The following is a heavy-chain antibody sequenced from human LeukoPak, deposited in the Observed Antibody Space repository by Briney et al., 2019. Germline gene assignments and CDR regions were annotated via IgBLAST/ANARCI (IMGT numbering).Heavy chain of an antibody. V-gene: IGHV4-59*01. J-gene: IGHJ4*02. CDR1: GGSISSYY. D-gene: IGHD4-17*01. Sequence: SETLSLTCTVSGGSISSYYWSWIRQPPGKGLEWIGYIYYSGSTNYNPSLKSRVTISLGTSKNQFSLKLRSVTAADTAVYYYARGDGDYDPYWGQGTLVTVSS. CDR3: ARGDGDYDPY. CDR2: IYYSGST.